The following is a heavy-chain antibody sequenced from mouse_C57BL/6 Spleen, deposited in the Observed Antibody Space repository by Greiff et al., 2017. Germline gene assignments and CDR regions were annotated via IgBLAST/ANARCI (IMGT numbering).Heavy chain of an antibody. CDR1: GYSITSGYY. J-gene: IGHJ4*01. CDR3: ARGPPFYAMDY. Sequence: EVQLVESGPGLVKPSQSLSLTCSVTGYSITSGYYWNWIRQFPGNKLEWMGYISYDGSNNYNPSLKNRISITRDTSKNQFFLKLNSVTTEDTATYYCARGPPFYAMDYWGQGTSVTVSS. CDR2: ISYDGSN. V-gene: IGHV3-6*01.